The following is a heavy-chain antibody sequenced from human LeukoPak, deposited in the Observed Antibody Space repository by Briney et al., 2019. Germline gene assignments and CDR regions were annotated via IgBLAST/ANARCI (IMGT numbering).Heavy chain of an antibody. D-gene: IGHD2-2*01. V-gene: IGHV3-74*01. CDR3: AKARITNWYYFDY. CDR2: INSDGSST. Sequence: GGSLRLSCAASGFTFSSYWMHWVRQAPGKGLVWVSRINSDGSSTSYADSVKGRFTISRDNSKNTLYLQMNSLRAEDTAVYYCAKARITNWYYFDYWGQGTLVTVSS. J-gene: IGHJ4*02. CDR1: GFTFSSYW.